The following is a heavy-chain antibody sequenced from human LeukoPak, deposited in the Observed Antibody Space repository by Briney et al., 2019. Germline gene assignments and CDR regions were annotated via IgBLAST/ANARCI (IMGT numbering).Heavy chain of an antibody. J-gene: IGHJ4*02. CDR3: ARMDGDYGGSAY. CDR1: GYTLTRYS. Sequence: GASVKVSCKTCGYTLTRYSMNWVRQAPGQGLESMGWINTNTGSPTYAQGFSGRFVFSLDTSVTTAYLQIISLQPEDTAVYYCARMDGDYGGSAYWGQGTLVTVSS. CDR2: INTNTGSP. D-gene: IGHD4-17*01. V-gene: IGHV7-4-1*02.